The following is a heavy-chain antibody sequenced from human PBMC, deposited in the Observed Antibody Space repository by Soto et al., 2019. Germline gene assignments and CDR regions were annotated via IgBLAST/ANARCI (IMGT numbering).Heavy chain of an antibody. CDR1: ASTFTGYT. D-gene: IGHD4-17*01. J-gene: IGHJ5*02. Sequence: QVHLVQSGTEVKEPGASVKVSCKASASTFTGYTLNWVRQAPGQGLEWMGWMSTFNGNTKYGGNFEGRDTMTTNTSAISVYMELTSVKFEDAAMYFCARGTVTSGWWFRPCGQGTLVSVSS. V-gene: IGHV1-18*04. CDR2: MSTFNGNT. CDR3: ARGTVTSGWWFRP.